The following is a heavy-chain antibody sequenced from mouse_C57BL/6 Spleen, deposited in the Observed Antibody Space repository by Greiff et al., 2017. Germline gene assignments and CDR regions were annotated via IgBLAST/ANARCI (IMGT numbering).Heavy chain of an antibody. CDR3: ANYYGSGWFAY. CDR2: INPYNGGT. J-gene: IGHJ3*01. CDR1: GYTFTDYY. Sequence: EVQLQQSGPVLVKPGASVKMSCKASGYTFTDYYMNWVKQSHGKSLEWIGVINPYNGGTSYNQKFKGKATLTVDKSSSTAYMELNSLTSEDSAVYYCANYYGSGWFAYWGQGTLVTVSA. V-gene: IGHV1-19*01. D-gene: IGHD1-1*01.